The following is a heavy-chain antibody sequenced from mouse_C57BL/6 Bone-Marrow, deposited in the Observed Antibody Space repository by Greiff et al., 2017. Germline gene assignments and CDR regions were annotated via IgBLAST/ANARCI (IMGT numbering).Heavy chain of an antibody. Sequence: VQLQQSGPGLVQPSQSLSITCTVSGFSLTSYGVHWVRQPPGKGLEWLGVIWRGGSTDYNAAFISRLSISKDNSKSQVFFKMNSLQADDTAIYYCAKNSEISVFAYWAKGLWSLSLQ. CDR3: AKNSEISVFAY. J-gene: IGHJ3*01. CDR1: GFSLTSYG. V-gene: IGHV2-4*01. CDR2: IWRGGST.